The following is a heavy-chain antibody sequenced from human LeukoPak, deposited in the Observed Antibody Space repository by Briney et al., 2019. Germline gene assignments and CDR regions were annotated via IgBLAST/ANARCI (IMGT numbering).Heavy chain of an antibody. CDR2: IIPIFGTA. CDR3: ARNTYSGSPS. J-gene: IGHJ5*02. CDR1: GGTFSSYA. D-gene: IGHD1-26*01. Sequence: SVKVSCKASGGTFSSYAISWVRQAPGQGLEWMGGIIPIFGTANYAQKFQGRVTITTDESTSTAYMELCSLRSEDTAVYYCARNTYSGSPSWGQGTLVTVSS. V-gene: IGHV1-69*05.